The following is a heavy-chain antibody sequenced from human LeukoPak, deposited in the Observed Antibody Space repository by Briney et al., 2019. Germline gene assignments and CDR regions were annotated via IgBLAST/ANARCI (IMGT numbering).Heavy chain of an antibody. CDR2: ISGSGGST. D-gene: IGHD2-8*01. CDR1: GFTFSSYA. J-gene: IGHJ4*02. CDR3: AKDRSCTNDICHGDFDY. Sequence: GGSLRLSCAASGFTFSSYAVSWVRQAPGKGPEWVSSISGSGGSTYSADSVKGRFTISRDNSKNTLYLQMNSLRAEDTALYYCAKDRSCTNDICHGDFDYWGQGTLVTVSS. V-gene: IGHV3-23*01.